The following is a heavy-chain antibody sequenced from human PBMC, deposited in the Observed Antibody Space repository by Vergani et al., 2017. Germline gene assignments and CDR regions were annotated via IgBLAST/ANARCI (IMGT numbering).Heavy chain of an antibody. D-gene: IGHD2-15*01. CDR1: GGTFSSNS. Sequence: QGQLAQSGAEVKKPGSSVKVSCKASGGTFSSNSISWVRQAPGQGLEWMGRIIPIFGTTSYAQKFQGRVTILADESTSTAYMELSSLRSEDTAVYYCAREVYCSGGSCYSAGYYYYYGMDVWGQGTTVTVSS. V-gene: IGHV1-69*13. CDR2: IIPIFGTT. CDR3: AREVYCSGGSCYSAGYYYYYGMDV. J-gene: IGHJ6*02.